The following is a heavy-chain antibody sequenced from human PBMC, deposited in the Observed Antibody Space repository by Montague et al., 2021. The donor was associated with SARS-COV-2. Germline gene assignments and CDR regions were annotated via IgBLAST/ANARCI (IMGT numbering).Heavy chain of an antibody. V-gene: IGHV3-7*01. CDR1: GFTFSSYW. D-gene: IGHD3-10*01. Sequence: SLRLSCAASGFTFSSYWMSWVRQAPGKGLEWVANIKQDGSEKYYVDSVKGRFTISRDNAKNSLYLQMNSLRAEDAAVYYCARDSKSYYYGSFFRGGNYFDYWGQGTLVTVSS. CDR3: ARDSKSYYYGSFFRGGNYFDY. J-gene: IGHJ4*02. CDR2: IKQDGSEK.